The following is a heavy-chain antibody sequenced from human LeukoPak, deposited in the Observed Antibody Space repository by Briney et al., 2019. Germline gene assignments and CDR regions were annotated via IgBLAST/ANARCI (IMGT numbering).Heavy chain of an antibody. J-gene: IGHJ5*02. Sequence: SETLSLTCTVSGGSTSSSNYYWGWIRQPPGKGLEWIGSIYYSGNTYYNPSLKSRVTIFVDTSKNQFSLKLSSVTAADTAMYYCARHHRQWLPPNWFDPWGQGTLVTLSS. CDR3: ARHHRQWLPPNWFDP. V-gene: IGHV4-39*01. CDR1: GGSTSSSNYY. D-gene: IGHD6-19*01. CDR2: IYYSGNT.